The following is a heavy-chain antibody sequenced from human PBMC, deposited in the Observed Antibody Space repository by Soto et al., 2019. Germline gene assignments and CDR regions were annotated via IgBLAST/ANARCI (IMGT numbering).Heavy chain of an antibody. CDR1: GFTFSNAW. J-gene: IGHJ4*02. CDR3: ATGPFCRGNSCYFPR. CDR2: IKTRTDGGTI. Sequence: PGGSLRLSCAASGFTFSNAWMSWVRQAPGKALEWLCRIKTRTDGGTIDYAAPVKGRFTISRDDSKNTLYLRMNSLRTEDTAVYYCATGPFCRGNSCYFPRWGQGT. D-gene: IGHD2-15*01. V-gene: IGHV3-15*01.